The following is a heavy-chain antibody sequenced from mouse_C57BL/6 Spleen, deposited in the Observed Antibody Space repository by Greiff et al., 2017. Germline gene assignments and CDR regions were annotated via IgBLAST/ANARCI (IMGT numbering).Heavy chain of an antibody. CDR3: AMGYDGGPMDY. CDR1: GYSFTDYN. V-gene: IGHV1-39*01. Sequence: EVKVVESGPELVKPGASVKISCKASGYSFTDYNMNWVKQSNGKSLEWIGVINPNYGTTSYNQKFKGKATLTVDQSSSTAYMQLNSLTSEDSAVYYCAMGYDGGPMDYWGQGTSVTVSS. CDR2: INPNYGTT. J-gene: IGHJ4*01. D-gene: IGHD2-3*01.